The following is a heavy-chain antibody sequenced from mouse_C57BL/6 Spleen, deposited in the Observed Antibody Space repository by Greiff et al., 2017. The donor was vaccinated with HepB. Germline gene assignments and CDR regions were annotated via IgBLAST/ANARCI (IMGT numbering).Heavy chain of an antibody. D-gene: IGHD2-1*01. CDR1: GYSFTDYN. V-gene: IGHV1-39*01. Sequence: VQLKESGPELVKPGASVKISCKASGYSFTDYNMNWVKQSNGKSLEWIGVINPNYGTTSYNQKFKGKATLTVDQSSSTAYMQLNSLTSEDSAVYYCARKDGNYERWYFDVWGTGTTVTVSS. CDR2: INPNYGTT. J-gene: IGHJ1*03. CDR3: ARKDGNYERWYFDV.